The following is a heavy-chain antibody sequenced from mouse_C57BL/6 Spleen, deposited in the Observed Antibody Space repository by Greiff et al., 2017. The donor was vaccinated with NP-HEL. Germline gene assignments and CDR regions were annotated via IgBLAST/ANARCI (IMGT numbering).Heavy chain of an antibody. CDR1: GYTFTDYE. CDR2: IDPETGGT. CDR3: TRQIGYYGSSTGYFDV. J-gene: IGHJ1*03. D-gene: IGHD1-1*01. V-gene: IGHV1-15*01. Sequence: QVQLQQSGAELVRPGASVTLSCKASGYTFTDYEMHWVKQTPVHGLEWIGAIDPETGGTAYNQKFKGKAILTADKSSSTAYMELRSLTSEDSAVYDCTRQIGYYGSSTGYFDVWGTGTTVTVSS.